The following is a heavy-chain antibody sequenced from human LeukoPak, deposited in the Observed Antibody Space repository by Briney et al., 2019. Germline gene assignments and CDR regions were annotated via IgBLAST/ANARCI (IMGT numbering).Heavy chain of an antibody. CDR3: VRGAFDCGGDCYSHQYYYYGMDV. CDR2: ISSSSSYI. J-gene: IGHJ6*02. D-gene: IGHD2-21*02. CDR1: GFTFSSYS. Sequence: PGGSLRLSCAASGFTFSSYSMNWVRQAPGKGLEWVSSISSSSSYIYYADSVKGRFTISRDNAKNSLYLQMNSLRAEDTAVYYCVRGAFDCGGDCYSHQYYYYGMDVWGQGTTVTVSS. V-gene: IGHV3-21*01.